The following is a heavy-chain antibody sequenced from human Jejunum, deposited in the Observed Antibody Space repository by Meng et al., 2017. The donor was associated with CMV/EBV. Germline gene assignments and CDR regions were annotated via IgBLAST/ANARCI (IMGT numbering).Heavy chain of an antibody. Sequence: SGFTFSTYPMNWVRQAPGKGLEWVSSISRSSDNIFYADSVKGRFTVSRDNARNSLYLQMNSLRAEDTAVYYCTRDREDFYGSNLLDFWGQGALVTVSS. D-gene: IGHD3-10*01. CDR1: GFTFSTYP. J-gene: IGHJ4*02. CDR3: TRDREDFYGSNLLDF. CDR2: ISRSSDNI. V-gene: IGHV3-21*01.